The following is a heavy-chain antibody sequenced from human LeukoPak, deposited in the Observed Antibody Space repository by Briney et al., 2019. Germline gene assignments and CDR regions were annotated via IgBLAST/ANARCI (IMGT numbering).Heavy chain of an antibody. CDR3: ATAPKYYDFWSGPPSDY. V-gene: IGHV1-24*01. CDR1: GYTLTELS. CDR2: FDPEDGET. Sequence: ASVKVSCKVSGYTLTELSMHWVRQAPGKGLEWMGGFDPEDGETIYAQKFQGRVTMTEDTSTDTAYMELSSLRSEDTAVYYCATAPKYYDFWSGPPSDYWGQGTLVTVSS. D-gene: IGHD3-3*01. J-gene: IGHJ4*02.